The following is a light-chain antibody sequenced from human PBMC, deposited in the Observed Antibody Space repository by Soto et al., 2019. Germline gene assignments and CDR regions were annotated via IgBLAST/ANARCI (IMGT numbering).Light chain of an antibody. CDR1: SSDVGGYDY. CDR2: EVS. V-gene: IGLV2-8*01. CDR3: SSYTGSNNLGV. Sequence: QSALTQPPSASGSPGQSVTLSCTGTSSDVGGYDYVSWYQQHPGKAPKLLIYEVSRRPSGVPDRFSASKSGNTASLTVSGLQAEDEGDYYCSSYTGSNNLGVFGGGTNLTVL. J-gene: IGLJ2*01.